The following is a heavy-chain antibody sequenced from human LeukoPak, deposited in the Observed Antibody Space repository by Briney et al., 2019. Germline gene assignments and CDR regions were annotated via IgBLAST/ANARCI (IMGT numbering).Heavy chain of an antibody. J-gene: IGHJ6*02. CDR3: AKEGGGGSYDSPTRGGSYYYYGMDV. CDR2: ISWNSGSI. D-gene: IGHD3-16*01. CDR1: GFTLDDYA. Sequence: GGSLRLSCAASGFTLDDYAMHWVRQAPGKGLEWVSGISWNSGSIGYADSVKGRFTISRDNAKNSLYLQMNSLRAEDTALYYCAKEGGGGSYDSPTRGGSYYYYGMDVWGQGTTVTVSS. V-gene: IGHV3-9*01.